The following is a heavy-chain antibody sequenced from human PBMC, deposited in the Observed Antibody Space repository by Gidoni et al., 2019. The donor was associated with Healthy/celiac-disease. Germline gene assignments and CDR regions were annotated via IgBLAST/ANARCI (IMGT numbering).Heavy chain of an antibody. CDR3: ARDQDLWWVFDY. CDR1: GFPFSSYW. J-gene: IGHJ4*02. CDR2: IKKEGSEK. V-gene: IGHV3-7*01. D-gene: IGHD2-21*01. Sequence: EVQLVESGGGLVQPGGSLRLSCAASGFPFSSYWMSWVRQAPGKGVEWVANIKKEGSEKYYVDSVKGRFTISRDNAKNSLYLQMNSLRAEDTAVYYCARDQDLWWVFDYWGQGTLVTVSS.